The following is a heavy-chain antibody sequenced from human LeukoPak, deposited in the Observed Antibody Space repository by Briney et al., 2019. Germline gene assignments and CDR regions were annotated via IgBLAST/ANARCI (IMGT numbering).Heavy chain of an antibody. J-gene: IGHJ6*03. D-gene: IGHD1-26*01. CDR2: ITSSSSYI. CDR3: ARDPYSGNYGAYYYYYMDV. V-gene: IGHV3-21*06. CDR1: GFTFSNAW. Sequence: GGSLRLSCAASGFTFSNAWMSWVRQVPGKGLEWVSSITSSSSYIYYADSVKGRFTISRDNAKNSLYLQMDSLRVEDTAEYYCARDPYSGNYGAYYYYYMDVWGKGTTVTVSS.